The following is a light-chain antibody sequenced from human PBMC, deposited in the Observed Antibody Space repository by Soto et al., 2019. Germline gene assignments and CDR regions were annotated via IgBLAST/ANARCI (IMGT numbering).Light chain of an antibody. Sequence: DIQMTQSPSTLSASAGDRVTITCRASQSITIWLAWYQQKPGKAPKLLIYDASTLESGVPSRFSGSGSGTAFTLTISCLQPDDFATYYCHQFHSFPITFGQGTRLEI. CDR2: DAS. CDR1: QSITIW. CDR3: HQFHSFPIT. J-gene: IGKJ5*01. V-gene: IGKV1-5*01.